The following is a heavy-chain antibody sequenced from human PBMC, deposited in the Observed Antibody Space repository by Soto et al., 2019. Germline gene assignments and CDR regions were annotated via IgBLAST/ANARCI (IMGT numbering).Heavy chain of an antibody. Sequence: QVQLVQSGAEVKKPGSSVKVSCKASGGTFSSYAISWVRQAPGQGLEWMGGIIPIFGTANYAQKFQGRVTITAEKSTSTDYMELSSLRSEDTAVYYCARVIGYCSGGSCNGYYYGMDVWGQGTTVTVSS. CDR3: ARVIGYCSGGSCNGYYYGMDV. D-gene: IGHD2-15*01. CDR1: GGTFSSYA. V-gene: IGHV1-69*06. J-gene: IGHJ6*02. CDR2: IIPIFGTA.